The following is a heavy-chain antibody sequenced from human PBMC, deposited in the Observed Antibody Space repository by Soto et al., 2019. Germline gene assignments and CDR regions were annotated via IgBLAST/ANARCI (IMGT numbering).Heavy chain of an antibody. V-gene: IGHV4-34*01. Sequence: SETLSLTCAVYGGSFSGYYWSWIRQPPGKGLEWFGEINHSGSTNYNPSLKSRVTISVDTSKNQFSLKLSSVTAADTAVYYCARVKGGYCSSTSCYKLGWFDPWGQGTLVTVSS. CDR2: INHSGST. D-gene: IGHD2-2*02. CDR3: ARVKGGYCSSTSCYKLGWFDP. J-gene: IGHJ5*02. CDR1: GGSFSGYY.